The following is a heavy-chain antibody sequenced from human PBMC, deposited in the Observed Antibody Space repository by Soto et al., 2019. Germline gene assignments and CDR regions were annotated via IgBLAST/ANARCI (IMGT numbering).Heavy chain of an antibody. CDR2: IYYSGST. J-gene: IGHJ5*02. CDR3: ARMSDCSSTSCYWNLDNWFDP. D-gene: IGHD2-2*01. Sequence: PSETLSLTCTVSGGSISSSSYYWGWIRQPPGKGLEWIGSIYYSGSTYYNPSLKSRVTISVDTSKNQFSLKLSSVTAADTAVYYCARMSDCSSTSCYWNLDNWFDPWGQGTLVTVSS. CDR1: GGSISSSSYY. V-gene: IGHV4-39*01.